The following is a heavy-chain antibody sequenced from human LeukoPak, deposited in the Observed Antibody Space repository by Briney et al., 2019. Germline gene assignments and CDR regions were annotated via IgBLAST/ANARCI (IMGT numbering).Heavy chain of an antibody. CDR2: IYYSGST. V-gene: IGHV4-59*01. Sequence: SETLSLTCTVSGGSISSYYWSWIRQPPGKGLEWIGYIYYSGSTKYNPPIKSRVTLSVETSNNQFSLKLSSVTAADTAVYYCAREGDYEEWRDWFDPWGQGTLVTVSS. CDR1: GGSISSYY. D-gene: IGHD4-17*01. J-gene: IGHJ5*02. CDR3: AREGDYEEWRDWFDP.